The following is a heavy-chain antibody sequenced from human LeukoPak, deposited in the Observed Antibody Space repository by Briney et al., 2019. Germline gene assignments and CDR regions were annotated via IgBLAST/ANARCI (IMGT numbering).Heavy chain of an antibody. D-gene: IGHD3-22*01. J-gene: IGHJ3*02. V-gene: IGHV3-23*01. CDR2: ISGSGGST. Sequence: GGSLRLSCAASGFTFSSYAMSWVRQAPGKGLEWVSAISGSGGSTYYADSVKGRFTISRDNSKNTLYLQMNSLRAEDTAVYYCAKFLISDSSGYYWDAFDIWGQGTMATVSS. CDR1: GFTFSSYA. CDR3: AKFLISDSSGYYWDAFDI.